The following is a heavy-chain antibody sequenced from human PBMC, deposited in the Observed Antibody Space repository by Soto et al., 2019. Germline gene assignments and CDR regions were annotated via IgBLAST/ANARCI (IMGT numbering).Heavy chain of an antibody. CDR2: TFYRSKWYN. D-gene: IGHD3-10*01. CDR3: VREVAVLRGVRNWFDS. V-gene: IGHV6-1*01. J-gene: IGHJ5*01. CDR1: GDSVSSNDAA. Sequence: SQTLSLTCAISGDSVSSNDAAWNWIRQSPSRGLEWLGRTFYRSKWYNDYAISVRGRMTVNPDTSKNLFSLQLNSVTPEDTAVYYCVREVAVLRGVRNWFDSWGQGTLVTVS.